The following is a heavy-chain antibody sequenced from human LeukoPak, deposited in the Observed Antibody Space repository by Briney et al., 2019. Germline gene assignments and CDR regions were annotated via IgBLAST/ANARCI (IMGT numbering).Heavy chain of an antibody. CDR2: INPNSGGT. D-gene: IGHD2-21*02. CDR3: ARGRREGVVTLKFDY. J-gene: IGHJ4*02. CDR1: GYTFTGYY. Sequence: GASVKVSCKASGYTFTGYYMHWVRQAPGQGLEWMGWINPNSGGTNYAQKFQGRVTMTRDTSISTAYMELSRLRSDDTAVYYCARGRREGVVTLKFDYWGQGTLVTVSS. V-gene: IGHV1-2*02.